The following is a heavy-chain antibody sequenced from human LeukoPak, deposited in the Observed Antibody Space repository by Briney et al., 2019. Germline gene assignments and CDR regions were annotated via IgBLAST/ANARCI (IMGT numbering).Heavy chain of an antibody. CDR2: IYSGGST. D-gene: IGHD3-9*01. CDR3: ARVGTVDYDILTGYYRAFDY. J-gene: IGHJ4*02. CDR1: GFTVSSNY. Sequence: QPGGSLRLSCAASGFTVSSNYMSWVRQAPGKGLEWVSVIYSGGSTYYADSVKGRFTISRDNSKNTLYLQMNSLRAEDTAVYYCARVGTVDYDILTGYYRAFDYWGQGILVTVSS. V-gene: IGHV3-53*01.